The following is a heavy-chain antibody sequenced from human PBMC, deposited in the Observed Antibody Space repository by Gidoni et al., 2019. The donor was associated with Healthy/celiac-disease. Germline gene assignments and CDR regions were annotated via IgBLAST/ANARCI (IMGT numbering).Heavy chain of an antibody. J-gene: IGHJ4*02. CDR1: GFTISSYG. V-gene: IGHV3-30*18. CDR2: ISYDGSNK. D-gene: IGHD2-15*01. CDR3: AKGHVVVVAEIEY. Sequence: QVQLVESGGGVGQPGSSLRLSCVASGFTISSYGIHWFRQAPGKGLEWVAVISYDGSNKYYADSVKGRFTISRDNSKNTLYLQMNSLRAEDTAVYYCAKGHVVVVAEIEYWGQGTLVTVSS.